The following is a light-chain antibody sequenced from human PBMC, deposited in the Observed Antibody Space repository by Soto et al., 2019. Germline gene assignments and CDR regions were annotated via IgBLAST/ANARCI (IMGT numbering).Light chain of an antibody. CDR3: SSYAASKKFNCV. V-gene: IGLV2-8*01. J-gene: IGLJ3*02. CDR1: SSDVGGYNY. CDR2: EVT. Sequence: QSALTQPPSASGSPGQSVTISCTGTSSDVGGYNYVSWYQQYPGRAPKLMIYEVTKRPSWVPDRFSGSKSGNTASLTVSGLPAEDEADYYCSSYAASKKFNCVFGEGTTLT.